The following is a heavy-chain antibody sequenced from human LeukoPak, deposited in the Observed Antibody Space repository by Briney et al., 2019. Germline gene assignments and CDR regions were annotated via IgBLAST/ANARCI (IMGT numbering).Heavy chain of an antibody. CDR1: GGSISSYY. CDR3: ARHVWDYGESGYFDY. D-gene: IGHD4-17*01. V-gene: IGHV4-59*08. J-gene: IGHJ4*02. Sequence: PSETLSLTCTVSGGSISSYYWRWIRPPPGKGLEGIGYIYYSGSTNYNPSLKSRVTISVDTSKNQFSLKLSSVTAADTAVYYCARHVWDYGESGYFDYWGQGTLVTVSS. CDR2: IYYSGST.